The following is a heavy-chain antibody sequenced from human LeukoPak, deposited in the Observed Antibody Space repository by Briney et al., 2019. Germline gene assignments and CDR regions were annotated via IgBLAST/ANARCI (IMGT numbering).Heavy chain of an antibody. D-gene: IGHD6-6*01. J-gene: IGHJ4*02. Sequence: PGGSLRLSCAAPEFTFSSYAMTWVRQAPGEGLGWVSAISGSGGTTYYADSVKGRFTISRHNSKNTLYLQMNSLRAEDTAVYYCAKDRGQLGFPDYWGQGTLVTVSS. V-gene: IGHV3-23*01. CDR2: ISGSGGTT. CDR1: EFTFSSYA. CDR3: AKDRGQLGFPDY.